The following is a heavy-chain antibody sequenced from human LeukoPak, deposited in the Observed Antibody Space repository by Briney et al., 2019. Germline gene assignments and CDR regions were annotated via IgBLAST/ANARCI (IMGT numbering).Heavy chain of an antibody. Sequence: GGSLRLSCAASGFTFSSYAMSWVRQAPGKGLEWVSDINGSGGSTYYADSVKGRLTISRDNSKNTLYLQMNSLRAEGTPVYYCAKKYSTGLDPWGQGTLVTVSS. V-gene: IGHV3-23*01. D-gene: IGHD1-26*01. CDR2: INGSGGST. CDR3: AKKYSTGLDP. J-gene: IGHJ5*02. CDR1: GFTFSSYA.